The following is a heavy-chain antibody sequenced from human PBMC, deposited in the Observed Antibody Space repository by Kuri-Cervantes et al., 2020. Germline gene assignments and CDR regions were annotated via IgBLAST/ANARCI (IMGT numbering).Heavy chain of an antibody. J-gene: IGHJ3*02. CDR3: ARDLRQWLGNDAFDI. Sequence: ASVKVSCKASGYTFINNGISWVRQAPGQGLEWLGWISAYTGDTNYAQKLQDRLTMTTDTSTSTAYMELRSLTSDDTAVYYCARDLRQWLGNDAFDIWGQGTMVTVSS. D-gene: IGHD6-19*01. CDR1: GYTFINNG. CDR2: ISAYTGDT. V-gene: IGHV1-18*01.